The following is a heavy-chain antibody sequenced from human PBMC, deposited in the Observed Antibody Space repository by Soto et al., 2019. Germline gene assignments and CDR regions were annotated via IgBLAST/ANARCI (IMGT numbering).Heavy chain of an antibody. CDR2: MNPNSGNT. CDR3: ASPSSPALWYAFDI. CDR1: GYTFTSYD. Sequence: ASVKVSCKTSGYTFTSYDINWVRQATGQGLEWMGWMNPNSGNTGYAQKFRGRVTMTRNTSISTAYMELSSLRSEDTAVYYCASPSSPALWYAFDIWDQGTMVTVSS. D-gene: IGHD3-16*01. J-gene: IGHJ3*02. V-gene: IGHV1-8*01.